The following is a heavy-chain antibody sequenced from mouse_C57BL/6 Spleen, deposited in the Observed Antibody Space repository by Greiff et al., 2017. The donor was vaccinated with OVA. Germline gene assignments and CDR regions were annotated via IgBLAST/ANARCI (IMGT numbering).Heavy chain of an antibody. CDR3: ARSRIYDYEGFAY. Sequence: QVQLQQSGTELVKPGASVKLSCKASGYTFTSYWMHWVKQRPGQGLEWIGNINPSNGSTNYNEKFKSKATLTVDKSSSTAYMQLSSLTSEDSAVYYCARSRIYDYEGFAYWGQGTLVTVSA. D-gene: IGHD2-4*01. CDR1: GYTFTSYW. V-gene: IGHV1-53*01. J-gene: IGHJ3*01. CDR2: INPSNGST.